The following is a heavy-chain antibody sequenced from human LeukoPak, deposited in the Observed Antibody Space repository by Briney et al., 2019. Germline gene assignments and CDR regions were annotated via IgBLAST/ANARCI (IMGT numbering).Heavy chain of an antibody. CDR1: GFTFSSNW. Sequence: PGGSLRLSCAASGFTFSSNWMTWVRQPPGKGLEWVSYISSSSTIYYADSVKGRFTISRDNAKNSLYLQMNSLRAEDTAVYYCARPITMVRGVIGLYNYWGQGTLVTVSS. J-gene: IGHJ4*02. CDR3: ARPITMVRGVIGLYNY. CDR2: ISSSSTI. V-gene: IGHV3-48*04. D-gene: IGHD3-10*01.